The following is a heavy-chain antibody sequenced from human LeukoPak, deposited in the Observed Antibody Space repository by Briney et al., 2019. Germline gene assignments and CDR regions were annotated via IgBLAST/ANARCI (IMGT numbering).Heavy chain of an antibody. CDR1: GFTFSGYT. CDR2: ISSSSSTI. J-gene: IGHJ6*03. CDR3: ARGTSYMDF. Sequence: GGSLRLSCAASGFTFSGYTMNWVRQAPGKGLEWVSYISSSSSTIYYADSVKGRFTISRDNAKNSLYLQMNSLRAEDTAVYSCARGTSYMDFWGKGTPVTVS. D-gene: IGHD2-2*01. V-gene: IGHV3-48*01.